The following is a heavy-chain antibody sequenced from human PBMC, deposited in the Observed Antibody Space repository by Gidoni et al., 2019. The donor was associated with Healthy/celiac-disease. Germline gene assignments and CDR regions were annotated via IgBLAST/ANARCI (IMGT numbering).Heavy chain of an antibody. CDR2: ISGSGGST. Sequence: EVQLLESGGGLVQPGWSLSLSCAASGFTFSSYAMSWVRQAPGKGLEWVSAISGSGGSTYYADSVKGRFTISRDNSKNTLYLQMNSLRAEDTAVYYCAKDMATYYYDSSGYLTFDYWGQGTLVTVSS. J-gene: IGHJ4*02. CDR3: AKDMATYYYDSSGYLTFDY. CDR1: GFTFSSYA. D-gene: IGHD3-22*01. V-gene: IGHV3-23*01.